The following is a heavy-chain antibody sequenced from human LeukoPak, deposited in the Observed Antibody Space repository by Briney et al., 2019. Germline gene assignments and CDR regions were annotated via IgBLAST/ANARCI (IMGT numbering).Heavy chain of an antibody. D-gene: IGHD3-10*01. Sequence: PSQTLSLNCTVSGGSISSGGYYWSWIRQHPGKGLEWIGYIYYSGSTYYNPSLKSRVTISVDTSKNQFSLKLSSATAADTAVYYCVSEDYYGSGVFDYWGQGTLVTVSS. CDR1: GGSISSGGYY. J-gene: IGHJ4*02. CDR3: VSEDYYGSGVFDY. CDR2: IYYSGST. V-gene: IGHV4-31*03.